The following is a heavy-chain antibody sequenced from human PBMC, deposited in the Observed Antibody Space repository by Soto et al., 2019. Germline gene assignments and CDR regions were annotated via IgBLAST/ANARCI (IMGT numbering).Heavy chain of an antibody. CDR1: GGSFSGYY. Sequence: QVQLQQWGAGLLKPSETLSLTCAVYGGSFSGYYWSWIRQPPGKGLEGIGEINHSASTNYNPSLKSRVTISVDTSKNQFSLKLSSVTAADTAVYYWARGGGCSGGSCYYNWFDPWGQGTLVTVSS. D-gene: IGHD2-15*01. CDR2: INHSAST. CDR3: ARGGGCSGGSCYYNWFDP. V-gene: IGHV4-34*01. J-gene: IGHJ5*02.